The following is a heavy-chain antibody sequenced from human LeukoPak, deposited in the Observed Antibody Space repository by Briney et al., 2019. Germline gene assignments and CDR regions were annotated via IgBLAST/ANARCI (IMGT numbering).Heavy chain of an antibody. V-gene: IGHV4-59*01. J-gene: IGHJ4*02. D-gene: IGHD3-10*01. Sequence: SETLSLTCTVSGGSISSYWSWIRQSPGKGLEWIGYIYFTGTTNYNPSLKSRLTISIDTSRNQFSLKLSSETAADTAIYYCVNGGSYLTKWGQGTLVTVSS. CDR3: VNGGSYLTK. CDR1: GGSISSY. CDR2: IYFTGTT.